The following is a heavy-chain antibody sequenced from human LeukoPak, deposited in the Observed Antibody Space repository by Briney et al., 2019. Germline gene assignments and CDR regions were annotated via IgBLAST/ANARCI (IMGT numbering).Heavy chain of an antibody. V-gene: IGHV1-18*01. D-gene: IGHD6-13*01. Sequence: ASVKVSCKTSAYTFTNYGISWVRQAPGQGLEWMGWISADNGKTNYAQMFQGRVTMTTDISTSTAYMELRSLRSDDTAVYYCARDRYVVLAAASFGNSYYYYYMDVWGKGTTVTISS. CDR2: ISADNGKT. J-gene: IGHJ6*03. CDR1: AYTFTNYG. CDR3: ARDRYVVLAAASFGNSYYYYYMDV.